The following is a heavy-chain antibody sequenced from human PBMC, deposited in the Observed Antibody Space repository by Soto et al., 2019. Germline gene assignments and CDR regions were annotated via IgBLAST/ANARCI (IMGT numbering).Heavy chain of an antibody. D-gene: IGHD3-22*01. Sequence: ASVKVSCKASGYTFTSYGISWVRQAPGQGLEWMGWISAYNGNTNYAQKFQGRVTITAGESTSTAYMELSSLRSEDTAEYYCATYQYSRTCYHPASPVWGQGTMVTVSS. CDR3: ATYQYSRTCYHPASPV. J-gene: IGHJ3*01. V-gene: IGHV1-18*01. CDR2: ISAYNGNT. CDR1: GYTFTSYG.